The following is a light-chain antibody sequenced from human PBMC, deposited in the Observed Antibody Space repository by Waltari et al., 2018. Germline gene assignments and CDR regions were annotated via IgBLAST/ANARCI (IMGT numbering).Light chain of an antibody. CDR2: GAS. CDR3: QQCSSCPLT. CDR1: QRVVSVY. J-gene: IGKJ5*01. Sequence: EIVVTPQPAIPSSSSGERAATPSCTSQRVVSVYLAWYQLKPGQAPRLLIYGASNRATGIPARFSGSGSGTDFTLTISRLEPEDFAVYYCQQCSSCPLTFGEGTRLEIK. V-gene: IGKV3-20*01.